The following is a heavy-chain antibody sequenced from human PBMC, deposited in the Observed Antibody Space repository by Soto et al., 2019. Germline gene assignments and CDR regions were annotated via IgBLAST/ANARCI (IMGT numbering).Heavy chain of an antibody. J-gene: IGHJ6*02. Sequence: GGSLRLSCAASGFTFSSYAMSRVRQAPGKGLEWLSSISSSGYIFSTDSVGGRFTISRDNAKNSVYLQINSLRAEDTAVYFCARDCSGGSCYPGMDVWGQGTTVTVS. V-gene: IGHV3-21*01. CDR2: ISSSGYI. CDR1: GFTFSSYA. D-gene: IGHD2-15*01. CDR3: ARDCSGGSCYPGMDV.